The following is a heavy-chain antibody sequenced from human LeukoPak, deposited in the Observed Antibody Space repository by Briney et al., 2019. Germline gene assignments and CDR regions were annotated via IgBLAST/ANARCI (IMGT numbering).Heavy chain of an antibody. J-gene: IGHJ3*02. Sequence: GGSLRLSCAASGFTFSNYDMHWVRQAPGKGLEWVSHISSGSTTIDYADSVKGRFTISRDNAKNSLYLQMNSLRAEDTAIYYCARDQAHYFDTTGDAFDIWGQGTMVTVSS. D-gene: IGHD3-22*01. CDR3: ARDQAHYFDTTGDAFDI. CDR1: GFTFSNYD. CDR2: ISSGSTTI. V-gene: IGHV3-48*04.